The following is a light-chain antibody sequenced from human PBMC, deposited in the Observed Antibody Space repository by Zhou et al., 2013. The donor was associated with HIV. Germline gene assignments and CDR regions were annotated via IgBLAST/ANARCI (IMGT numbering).Light chain of an antibody. Sequence: DIVMTQSPDSLAVSLGERATINCKSSQSALSSSNNKNYLAWYQQKPGQPPKLIIYWASTRESGVPDRFSGSGSGTDFTLTISSLQAEDVAVYYCQQYYSAPLTFGGGTKVEIK. V-gene: IGKV4-1*01. J-gene: IGKJ4*01. CDR3: QQYYSAPLT. CDR2: WAS. CDR1: QSALSSSNNKNY.